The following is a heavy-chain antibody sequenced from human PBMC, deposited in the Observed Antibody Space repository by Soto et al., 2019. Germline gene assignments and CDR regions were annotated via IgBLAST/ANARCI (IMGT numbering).Heavy chain of an antibody. CDR3: SSDSGSTWDYNWFDP. CDR1: GFTFSTYN. D-gene: IGHD6-13*01. V-gene: IGHV3-21*02. J-gene: IGHJ5*02. CDR2: ITSSSYI. Sequence: EVQLVESGGGLVKPGGSLRLSCAASGFTFSTYNMNWVRQAPGKGLEWVSSITSSSYIYYADSVEGRVTISRDNAKHSVYLPMHSLRAEDRAVYYCSSDSGSTWDYNWFDPWGQGTLVTVSS.